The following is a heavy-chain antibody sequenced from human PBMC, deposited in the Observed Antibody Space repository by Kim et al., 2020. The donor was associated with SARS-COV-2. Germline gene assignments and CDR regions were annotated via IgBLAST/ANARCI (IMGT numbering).Heavy chain of an antibody. J-gene: IGHJ5*02. CDR3: ARGRSLTGQNWFDP. CDR2: INHSGST. D-gene: IGHD3-9*01. Sequence: SETLSLTCAVYGGSFSGYYWSWIRQPPWKGLEWIGEINHSGSTNYNPSLKSRVTISVDTSKNQFSLKLSSVTAADTAVYYCARGRSLTGQNWFDPWGQGTLVTVSS. CDR1: GGSFSGYY. V-gene: IGHV4-34*01.